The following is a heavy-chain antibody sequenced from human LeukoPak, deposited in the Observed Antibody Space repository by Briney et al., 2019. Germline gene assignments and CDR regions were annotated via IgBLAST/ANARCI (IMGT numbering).Heavy chain of an antibody. D-gene: IGHD1-26*01. CDR2: VSNSGYNT. CDR3: ARHDGSSFIYYIDH. J-gene: IGHJ4*02. CDR1: GFTFSNYA. V-gene: IGHV3-23*01. Sequence: GGSLRLSCAASGFTFSNYAMNWVRQAPGKGLEWVSTVSNSGYNTWYADSVKGRFTISRDISQNTLHLQMSSLRAEDTALYYCARHDGSSFIYYIDHWGQGALVTVSS.